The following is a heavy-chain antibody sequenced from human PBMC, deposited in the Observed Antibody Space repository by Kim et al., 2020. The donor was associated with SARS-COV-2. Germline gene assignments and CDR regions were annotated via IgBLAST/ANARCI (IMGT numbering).Heavy chain of an antibody. V-gene: IGHV3-33*01. CDR1: GFIFSRYG. Sequence: GGSLRLSCAASGFIFSRYGMHWVRQAPGKGLEWVAVIWYDGSSKNYADSVKGRFTISRDNSKNTLYLQMNSLRVEETAVYYCAGAFGDYGLDDWGQGTRVTVSS. CDR3: AGAFGDYGLDD. CDR2: IWYDGSSK. D-gene: IGHD4-17*01. J-gene: IGHJ4*02.